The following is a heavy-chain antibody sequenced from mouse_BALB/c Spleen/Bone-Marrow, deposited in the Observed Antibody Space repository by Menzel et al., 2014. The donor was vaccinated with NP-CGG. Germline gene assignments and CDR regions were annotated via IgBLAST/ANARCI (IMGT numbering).Heavy chain of an antibody. D-gene: IGHD1-1*01. CDR1: GYSITSGYG. Sequence: EVKLVESGPDLVKPSQSLSLTCTVTGYSITSGYGWHWIRQFPGNKLEWMGYIHYSGYTDYNPSLKSRISITRDTSKNQFFLQLNSVTTEDTATYYCTRETAVVADFDYWGQGTTLTVSS. V-gene: IGHV3-1*02. CDR3: TRETAVVADFDY. J-gene: IGHJ2*01. CDR2: IHYSGYT.